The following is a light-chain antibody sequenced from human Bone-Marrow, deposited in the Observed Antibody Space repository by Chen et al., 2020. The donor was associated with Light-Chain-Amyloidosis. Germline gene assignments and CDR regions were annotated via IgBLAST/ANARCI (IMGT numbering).Light chain of an antibody. CDR2: DAS. CDR1: QSVTSY. J-gene: IGKJ1*01. CDR3: QQYSYWPPWT. V-gene: IGKV3-11*01. Sequence: EIVLTQSPATVSLSPGDKATLSCRASQSVTSYLAWYQQRPGQAPRLLIYDASTRATGIPTRFSGSGSGTEFTLTISSLQSEDFAVYFCQQYSYWPPWTFGQGTKVEI.